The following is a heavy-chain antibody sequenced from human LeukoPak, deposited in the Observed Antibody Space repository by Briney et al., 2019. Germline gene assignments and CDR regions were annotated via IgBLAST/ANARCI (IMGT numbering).Heavy chain of an antibody. CDR3: AKDRTYYYDSSDAFDI. CDR2: ISSSSSTI. J-gene: IGHJ3*02. D-gene: IGHD3-22*01. CDR1: GFTFSSYS. Sequence: GGSLRLSCAASGFTFSSYSMNWVRQAPGKGLEWVSYISSSSSTIYYADSVKGRFTISRDNAKNSLYLQMNSLGAEDTAVYYCAKDRTYYYDSSDAFDIWGQGTMVTVSS. V-gene: IGHV3-48*01.